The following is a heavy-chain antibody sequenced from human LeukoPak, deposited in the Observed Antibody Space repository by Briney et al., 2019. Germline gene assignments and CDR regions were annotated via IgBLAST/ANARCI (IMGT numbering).Heavy chain of an antibody. CDR2: ITGSGATT. J-gene: IGHJ4*02. CDR3: AKRAEDTARPFFDY. V-gene: IGHV3-23*01. Sequence: GGSLRLSCAASGFTFSSYAINWLRQAPGKGLEWVSAITGSGATTYYADSVRGRFTISRDNSENTVYLQMNSLRGEDTAVYYCAKRAEDTARPFFDYWGQGTLVTVSS. D-gene: IGHD5-18*01. CDR1: GFTFSSYA.